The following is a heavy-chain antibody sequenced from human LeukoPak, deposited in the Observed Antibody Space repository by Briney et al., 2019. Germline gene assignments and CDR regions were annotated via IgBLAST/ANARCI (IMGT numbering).Heavy chain of an antibody. CDR1: GFTFSSYW. Sequence: PGGSLRLSCAASGFTFSSYWMHWVRQAPGKGLVWVSRINSDGSSTSYADSVKGRFTISRDNSKNTLYLQMNSLRAEDTAVYYCAKEPWWGYYDSSGHYFDYWGQGTLVTVSS. J-gene: IGHJ4*02. D-gene: IGHD3-22*01. CDR3: AKEPWWGYYDSSGHYFDY. CDR2: INSDGSST. V-gene: IGHV3-74*01.